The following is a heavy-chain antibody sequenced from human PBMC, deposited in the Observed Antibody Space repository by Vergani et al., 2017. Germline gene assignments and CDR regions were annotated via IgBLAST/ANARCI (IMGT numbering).Heavy chain of an antibody. CDR3: ARQDYYDSSGYPYYYYYGMDV. CDR2: IYYSGST. D-gene: IGHD3-22*01. V-gene: IGHV4-39*01. CDR1: GGSISSSSYY. J-gene: IGHJ6*02. Sequence: QLQLQESGPGLVKPSETLSHTCTVSGGSISSSSYYWGWIRQPPGKGLEWIGSIYYSGSTYYNPSLKSRVTISVDTSKNQFSLKLSSVTAADTAVYYCARQDYYDSSGYPYYYYYGMDVWGQGTTVTVSS.